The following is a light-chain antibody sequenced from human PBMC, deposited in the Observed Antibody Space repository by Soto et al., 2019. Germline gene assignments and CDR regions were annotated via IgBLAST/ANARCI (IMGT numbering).Light chain of an antibody. Sequence: DIQMTQSPSSLSASVGDRITIACRASQGIGNYVAWYQQRPGQVPKLLISAASTLQSGVPSRFSGRGSGTEFTLTISNLQPEDVATYYCHKYDSVPFTFGPGTKVAFK. CDR2: AAS. V-gene: IGKV1-27*01. CDR1: QGIGNY. J-gene: IGKJ3*01. CDR3: HKYDSVPFT.